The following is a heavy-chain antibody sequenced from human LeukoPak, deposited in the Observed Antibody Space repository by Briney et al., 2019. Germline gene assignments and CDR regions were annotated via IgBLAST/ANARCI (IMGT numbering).Heavy chain of an antibody. Sequence: VASVKVSCKASGYTFTDYYMHRVRQAPGQGLEWMGRINPSSGAADYAQEFQGRVTMTRDTSIDTVYMELSRLRSDDTAVYYCARASYSNYATHFDYWGQGTLVTVSS. J-gene: IGHJ4*02. V-gene: IGHV1-2*06. CDR3: ARASYSNYATHFDY. CDR2: INPSSGAA. D-gene: IGHD4-11*01. CDR1: GYTFTDYY.